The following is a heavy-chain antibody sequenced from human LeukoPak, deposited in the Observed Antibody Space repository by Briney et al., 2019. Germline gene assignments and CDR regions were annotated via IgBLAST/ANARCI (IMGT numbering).Heavy chain of an antibody. CDR1: GFTFSSYA. CDR3: AKDIDRSGYYPCFKRGLPGDV. J-gene: IGHJ6*04. V-gene: IGHV3-23*01. Sequence: PGGSLRLSCAASGFTFSSYAMSWVRQAPGKGLEGVSAISGSGGSTYYADSVKGRFTISRDNSKNTLYLQMNSLRAEDTAVYYCAKDIDRSGYYPCFKRGLPGDVWGKGTTVTVSS. D-gene: IGHD3-22*01. CDR2: ISGSGGST.